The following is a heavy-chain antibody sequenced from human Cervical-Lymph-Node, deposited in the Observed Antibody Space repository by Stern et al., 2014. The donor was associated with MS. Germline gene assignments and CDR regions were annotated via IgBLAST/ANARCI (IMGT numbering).Heavy chain of an antibody. Sequence: VQLVESGGGVVQPGRSLRLPGAASGFTFNHYAMPLVRQAPGKGLEWVAILSYDGKKASYSDSVKGRFNVSRDNSKNTLFLQMSGLTSGDTGVYYCARGGALDYWGQGALVTVSS. CDR1: GFTFNHYA. V-gene: IGHV3-30*04. CDR3: ARGGALDY. D-gene: IGHD3-16*01. CDR2: LSYDGKKA. J-gene: IGHJ4*02.